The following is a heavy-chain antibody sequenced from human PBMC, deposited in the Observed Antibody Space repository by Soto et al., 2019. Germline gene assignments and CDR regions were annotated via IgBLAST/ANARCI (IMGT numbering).Heavy chain of an antibody. J-gene: IGHJ4*02. D-gene: IGHD3-10*01. CDR2: SYYSGRT. CDR1: GGSIHNYY. Sequence: PSGTPSLTRTVPGGSIHNYYLSRIPPPPRKGLEWIGYSYYSGRTSYNPSLKSRVTISVDKSKNQFSLKLSSVTAADTAVYYCARVYMVRGTIIRYFDYWGQGTLVTVSS. CDR3: ARVYMVRGTIIRYFDY. V-gene: IGHV4-59*12.